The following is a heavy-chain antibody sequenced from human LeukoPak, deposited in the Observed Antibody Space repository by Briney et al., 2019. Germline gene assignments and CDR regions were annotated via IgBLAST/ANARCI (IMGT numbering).Heavy chain of an antibody. J-gene: IGHJ4*02. D-gene: IGHD5-18*01. CDR2: ISSSSSYI. CDR3: ARSGYSYGYIGY. CDR1: GFTFSRYS. V-gene: IGHV3-21*01. Sequence: GGSLRLSCAASGFTFSRYSMHRVRQAPGKALEWVSSISSSSSYIYYADSVKGRFTISRDNAKNSLYLQMNSLRAEDTAVYYCARSGYSYGYIGYWGQGTLVTVSS.